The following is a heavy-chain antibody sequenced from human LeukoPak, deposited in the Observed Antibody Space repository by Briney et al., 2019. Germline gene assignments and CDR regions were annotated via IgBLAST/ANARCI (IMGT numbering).Heavy chain of an antibody. D-gene: IGHD6-19*01. V-gene: IGHV3-66*01. J-gene: IGHJ5*02. Sequence: GGSLRLSCAASGFTVSSNYMSWVRQAPGKGREWVSVIYSGGSTYYADSVKGRFTISRDNSKNTLYLQMNSLRAEDTAVYYCARVLSGSGCFVPWGQGTLVTVSS. CDR1: GFTVSSNY. CDR2: IYSGGST. CDR3: ARVLSGSGCFVP.